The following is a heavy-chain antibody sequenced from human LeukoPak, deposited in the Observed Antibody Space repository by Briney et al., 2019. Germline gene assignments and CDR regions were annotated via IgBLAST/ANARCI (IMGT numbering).Heavy chain of an antibody. J-gene: IGHJ3*02. CDR2: IYYSGST. Sequence: SETLSLTCTVSGGSISSSSYYWGWIRQPPGKGLEWIGSIYYSGSTYYNPSLKSRVTISVDTSKNQFSLKLSSVTAADTAVYYCARRGVVVITPDAFDIWGQGTMVTVSS. CDR1: GGSISSSSYY. D-gene: IGHD3-22*01. V-gene: IGHV4-39*07. CDR3: ARRGVVVITPDAFDI.